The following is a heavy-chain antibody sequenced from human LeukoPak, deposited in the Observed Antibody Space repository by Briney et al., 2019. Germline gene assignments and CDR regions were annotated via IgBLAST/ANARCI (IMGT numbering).Heavy chain of an antibody. D-gene: IGHD6-13*01. V-gene: IGHV3-7*03. CDR1: GFTFNKYW. J-gene: IGHJ4*02. CDR3: VRDSGWWHFDL. Sequence: GGSLRLSCVASGFTFNKYWMNWVRQAPGQGLEWVATMRHDGVAKDHVDSVKGRFTISRDNAKNSLYLQMNNLRAEDTAVYYCVRDSGWWHFDLWGQGIQVTVSS. CDR2: MRHDGVAK.